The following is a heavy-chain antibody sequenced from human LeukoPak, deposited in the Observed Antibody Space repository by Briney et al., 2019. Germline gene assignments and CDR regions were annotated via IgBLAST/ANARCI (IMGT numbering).Heavy chain of an antibody. CDR2: ISSSSRHI. CDR1: GVTFGRYN. V-gene: IGHV3-21*01. J-gene: IGHJ6*03. CDR3: ARDAQWLVPEGYYYYMDV. Sequence: GGSLRLSCAGSGVTFGRYNMNWFRQAPGKGLGRVSSISSSSRHIFYEDSVKGRFTISKNNAKNSLFLQMNSLRADDTAVYYCARDAQWLVPEGYYYYMDVWGKGTTVTVS. D-gene: IGHD6-19*01.